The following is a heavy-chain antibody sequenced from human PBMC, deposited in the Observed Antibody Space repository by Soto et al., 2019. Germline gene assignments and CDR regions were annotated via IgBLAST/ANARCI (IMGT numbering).Heavy chain of an antibody. V-gene: IGHV3-7*04. CDR1: GFSFSNHW. J-gene: IGHJ4*02. Sequence: GSLRLSCAASGFSFSNHWMSWVRQAPGKGLEWVANLKPDGSQKWYVDSVKGRFAISRDNSKNSLFLQMNSLRADDTAVYYWAKGGYTFAYEWGQGALVTVSS. D-gene: IGHD5-18*01. CDR2: LKPDGSQK. CDR3: AKGGYTFAYE.